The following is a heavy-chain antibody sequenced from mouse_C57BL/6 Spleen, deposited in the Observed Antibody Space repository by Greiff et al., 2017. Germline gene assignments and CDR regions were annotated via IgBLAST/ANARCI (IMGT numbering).Heavy chain of an antibody. CDR3: AIEDYYGSRCDYFDY. Sequence: QVQLQQPGAELVKPGASVKVSCKASGYTFTSYWMHWVKQRPGQGLEWIGGIHPSDSDTNYNQKFKGKATLTVDKSSSTAYLQLSSLTSEDSGVYYCAIEDYYGSRCDYFDYWGQGTTLTVSS. CDR1: GYTFTSYW. J-gene: IGHJ2*01. V-gene: IGHV1-74*01. CDR2: IHPSDSDT. D-gene: IGHD1-1*01.